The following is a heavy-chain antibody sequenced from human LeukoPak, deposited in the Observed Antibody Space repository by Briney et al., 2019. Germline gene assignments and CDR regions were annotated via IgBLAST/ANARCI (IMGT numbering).Heavy chain of an antibody. D-gene: IGHD3-22*01. CDR3: ARGEYYYDGGY. CDR1: GFTFSSYW. J-gene: IGHJ4*02. V-gene: IGHV3-7*04. CDR2: IKQDGSEK. Sequence: GGSLRLSCAASGFTFSSYWMSWVRQAPGEGLECVANIKQDGSEKYYVDSVKGRFTISRDNAKNSLFLQMNSLRAEETAVYYCARGEYYYDGGYWGQGTLVTVSS.